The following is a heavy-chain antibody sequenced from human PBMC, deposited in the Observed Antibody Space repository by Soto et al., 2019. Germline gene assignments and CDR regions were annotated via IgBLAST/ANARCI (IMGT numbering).Heavy chain of an antibody. CDR1: GGTFSSYA. CDR3: AGGGDYYDSSGYYYGAGMDV. Sequence: SVKVSCKASGGTFSSYAISWVRQAPGQGLEWMGGIIPIFGTANYAQKFQGRVTITADESTSTAYMELSSLRSEDTAVYYCAGGGDYYDSSGYYYGAGMDVWGQGTTVTVSS. J-gene: IGHJ6*02. D-gene: IGHD3-22*01. V-gene: IGHV1-69*13. CDR2: IIPIFGTA.